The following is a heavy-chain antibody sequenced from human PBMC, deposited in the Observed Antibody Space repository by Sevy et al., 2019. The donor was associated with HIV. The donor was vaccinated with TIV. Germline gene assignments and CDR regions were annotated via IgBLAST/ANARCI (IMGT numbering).Heavy chain of an antibody. V-gene: IGHV3-15*01. D-gene: IGHD5-18*01. J-gene: IGHJ4*02. CDR2: IKSKTDGGTT. CDR1: GFTFSNAW. Sequence: GGSLRLSCAASGFTFSNAWMSWVRQAPGKGLEWVGRIKSKTDGGTTDYAAPVKGRFTISRDDSKNTLYLQMNSLRAEDTGVYYCIRSRQLGYTAMVPDYWGQGTLVTVSS. CDR3: IRSRQLGYTAMVPDY.